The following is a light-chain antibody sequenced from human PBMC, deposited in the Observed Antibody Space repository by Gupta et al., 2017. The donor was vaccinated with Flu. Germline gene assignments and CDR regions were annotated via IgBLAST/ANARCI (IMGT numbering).Light chain of an antibody. CDR3: QQRSNRPPMVT. CDR2: DAS. CDR1: QSVSSY. V-gene: IGKV3-11*01. Sequence: DIVLTQSPATLSLSPGERATLSCRASQSVSSYLAWYQHKPGQAPRLLIYDASNRAIGIPARFSGSGSGTDFTLTISSLEPEDFAVYYCQQRSNRPPMVTFGPGTKVDIK. J-gene: IGKJ3*01.